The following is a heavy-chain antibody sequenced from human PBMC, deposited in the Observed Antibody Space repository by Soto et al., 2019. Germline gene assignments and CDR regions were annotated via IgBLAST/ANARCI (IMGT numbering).Heavy chain of an antibody. Sequence: NPSETLSLTCTVSGGSISSSSYYWGWIRQPPGKGLEWIGSIYYSGSTYYNPSLKSRVTISVDTSKNQFSLKLSSVTAADTAVYYCARTARGYYYGMDVWGQGTTVTVSS. CDR2: IYYSGST. V-gene: IGHV4-39*01. CDR1: GGSISSSSYY. CDR3: ARTARGYYYGMDV. D-gene: IGHD6-25*01. J-gene: IGHJ6*02.